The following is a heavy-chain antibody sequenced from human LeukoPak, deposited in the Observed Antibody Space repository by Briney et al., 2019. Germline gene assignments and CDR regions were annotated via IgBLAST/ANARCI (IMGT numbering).Heavy chain of an antibody. Sequence: TGGSLRLSCAASGFTFSSYSMNWVRQAPGKGLEWVSYISSSSSTIYYADSVKGRFTISRDNAKNSLYLQMNSLRAEDTAVYYCARSRGSQHRFNWFDPWGQGTLVTVSS. CDR3: ARSRGSQHRFNWFDP. V-gene: IGHV3-48*01. CDR1: GFTFSSYS. J-gene: IGHJ5*02. D-gene: IGHD2-2*01. CDR2: ISSSSSTI.